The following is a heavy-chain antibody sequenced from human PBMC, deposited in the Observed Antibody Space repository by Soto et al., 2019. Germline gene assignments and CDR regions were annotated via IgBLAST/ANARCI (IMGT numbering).Heavy chain of an antibody. Sequence: QVQLVESGGGVVQPGRSLRLSCAASGFTSSSYAMHWVRQAPGKGLAWVAVISYDGSNKYYADSVKGRFTISRDNSKNTLYLQMNSLRAEDTAVYYCARDGDIVGATDGGFDYWGQGTLVTVSS. CDR2: ISYDGSNK. CDR3: ARDGDIVGATDGGFDY. D-gene: IGHD1-26*01. J-gene: IGHJ4*02. CDR1: GFTSSSYA. V-gene: IGHV3-30-3*01.